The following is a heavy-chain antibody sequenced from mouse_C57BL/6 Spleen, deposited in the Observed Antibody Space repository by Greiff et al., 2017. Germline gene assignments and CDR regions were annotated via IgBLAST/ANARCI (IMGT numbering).Heavy chain of an antibody. Sequence: VQLQQPGAELVMPGASVKLSCKASGYTFTSYWMPWVKQRPGQGLEWIGEIDPSDSYTNYNQKFKGKSTLTVDKSSSTAYMQLSSRTSEDSAVYYCARGGVDYWGQGTSVTVSA. CDR2: IDPSDSYT. CDR1: GYTFTSYW. J-gene: IGHJ4*01. CDR3: ARGGVDY. V-gene: IGHV1-69*01.